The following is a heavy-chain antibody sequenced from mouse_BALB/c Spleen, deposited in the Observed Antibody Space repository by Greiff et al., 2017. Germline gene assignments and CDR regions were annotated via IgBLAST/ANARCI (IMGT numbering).Heavy chain of an antibody. D-gene: IGHD1-1*01. CDR3: ARHSYGPSGGYFDD. CDR2: ISSGGSYT. CDR1: GFTFSSYG. J-gene: IGHJ2*01. V-gene: IGHV5-6*01. Sequence: EVQLQESGGDLVKPGGSLKLSCAASGFTFSSYGMSWVRQTPDKRLEWVATISSGGSYTYYPDSVKGRFTISRDNAKNTLYLQMSSLKSEDTAMYYCARHSYGPSGGYFDDWGQGTTRTVSS.